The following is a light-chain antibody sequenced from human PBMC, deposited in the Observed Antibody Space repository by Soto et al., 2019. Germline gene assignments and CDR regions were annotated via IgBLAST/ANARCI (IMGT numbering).Light chain of an antibody. CDR3: QQYNTFWT. J-gene: IGKJ1*01. CDR1: QSISTW. CDR2: DVS. V-gene: IGKV1-5*01. Sequence: DIQMTQSPSTFSASVGDIVTITCRASQSISTWLAWYQQKPGKAPKLLIYDVSRLESGVPSRFSGSGYGTEFTLTISSLQAEDYATYYCQQYNTFWTFGQGTKVDIK.